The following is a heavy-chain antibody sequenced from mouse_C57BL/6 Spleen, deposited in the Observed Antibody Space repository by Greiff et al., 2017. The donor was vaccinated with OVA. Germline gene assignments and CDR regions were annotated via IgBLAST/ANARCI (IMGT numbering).Heavy chain of an antibody. CDR3: AREGSAWFAY. J-gene: IGHJ3*01. Sequence: VMLVESGPELVKPGASVKISCKASGYAFSSSWMNWVKQRPGKGLEWIGRIYPGDGDTNYNGKFKGKATLTADKSSSTAYMQRSSLTSEDSAVYFCAREGSAWFAYWGQGTLVTVSA. CDR1: GYAFSSSW. V-gene: IGHV1-82*01. CDR2: IYPGDGDT.